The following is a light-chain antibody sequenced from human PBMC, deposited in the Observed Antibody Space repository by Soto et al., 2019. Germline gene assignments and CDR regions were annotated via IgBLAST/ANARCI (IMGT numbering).Light chain of an antibody. CDR2: EGS. CDR1: SSDVGSYNL. CDR3: CSYAGSSTGV. V-gene: IGLV2-23*01. J-gene: IGLJ3*02. Sequence: QSALTQPASVSGSPGQSITISCTGTSSDVGSYNLVSWYQHHPGKAPKLMIYEGSKWPSGVSNRFSGSKSGNTASLTISGLQAEDEADYYCCSYAGSSTGVFGGGTQLTVL.